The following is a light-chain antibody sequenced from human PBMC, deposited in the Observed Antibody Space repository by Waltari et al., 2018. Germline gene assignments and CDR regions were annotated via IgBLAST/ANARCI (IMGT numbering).Light chain of an antibody. CDR2: AAS. CDR3: QQYYSTPRST. Sequence: DIQMTQSPSSLSASVGDRVTITCRASQGISNSLAWYQQKPGKAPKLLLYAASRLESGVPSRFSGSGSGTDYTLTISSLQPEDFATYYCQQYYSTPRSTFGQGTKLEI. V-gene: IGKV1-NL1*01. CDR1: QGISNS. J-gene: IGKJ2*01.